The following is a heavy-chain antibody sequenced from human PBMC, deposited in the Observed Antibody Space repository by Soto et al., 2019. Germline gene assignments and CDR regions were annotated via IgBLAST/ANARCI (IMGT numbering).Heavy chain of an antibody. V-gene: IGHV3-74*01. CDR2: IKRDGSIT. CDR1: GFTFSSHW. Sequence: EVQAVESGGGLVQPGGSLRLSCVASGFTFSSHWMYWVRQSPGKGLVWVSRIKRDGSITTYADSVKGRFTISRDNAKNTVYLQMNSLRVEDTAVYYCARDGDGAGADFDYWGQGTLVSVTS. D-gene: IGHD2-8*02. CDR3: ARDGDGAGADFDY. J-gene: IGHJ4*02.